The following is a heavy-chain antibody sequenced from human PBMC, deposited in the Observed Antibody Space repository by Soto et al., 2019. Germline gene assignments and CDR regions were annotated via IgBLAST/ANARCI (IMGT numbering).Heavy chain of an antibody. Sequence: ETLSLTCTVSGGSVSRDSNFWSWIRQPPGKGLEWIGYIYYSGPTRYNPSLESRVTISIDSSKNQVSLNLTSVTAADTAVYYCARGYSHYAHWGRGTLVTVSS. CDR1: GGSVSRDSNF. V-gene: IGHV4-61*01. D-gene: IGHD4-4*01. CDR2: IYYSGPT. J-gene: IGHJ4*02. CDR3: ARGYSHYAH.